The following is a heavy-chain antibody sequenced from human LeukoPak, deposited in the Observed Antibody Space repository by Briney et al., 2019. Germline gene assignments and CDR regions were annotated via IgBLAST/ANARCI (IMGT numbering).Heavy chain of an antibody. CDR2: ISWNSGSI. Sequence: GRSLRLSCAASGFTFDDYAMHWVRQAPGKGLEWVSGISWNSGSIGYADSVKGRFTISRDNAKNTLYLQMNSLRAEDTAVYYCARPLYCSGGSCYVYFQHWGQGTLVTVSS. V-gene: IGHV3-9*01. CDR3: ARPLYCSGGSCYVYFQH. J-gene: IGHJ1*01. CDR1: GFTFDDYA. D-gene: IGHD2-15*01.